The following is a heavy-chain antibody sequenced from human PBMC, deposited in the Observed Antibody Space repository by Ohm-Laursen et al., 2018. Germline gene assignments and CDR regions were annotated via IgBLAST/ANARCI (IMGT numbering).Heavy chain of an antibody. CDR2: TWYDGSNK. Sequence: SLRLSCTASGFTFSTYTMNWVRQAPGKGLEWVAVTWYDGSNKYYADSVRGRFTISRDNSKDTLYLQMNSLRAEDTAVYFCARSSIASVGIDYWGQGTLVTVSS. CDR1: GFTFSTYT. CDR3: ARSSIASVGIDY. V-gene: IGHV3-33*08. J-gene: IGHJ4*02. D-gene: IGHD6-13*01.